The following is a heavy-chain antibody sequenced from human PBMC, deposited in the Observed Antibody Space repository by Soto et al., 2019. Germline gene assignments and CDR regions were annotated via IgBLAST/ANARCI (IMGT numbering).Heavy chain of an antibody. J-gene: IGHJ6*02. CDR3: ASPWGGVDTVSNYYYYGMDV. V-gene: IGHV1-69*13. CDR2: IIPIFGTA. Sequence: SVEVSCEASGGTFSSYAISWVRQAPGQGLEWMGGIIPIFGTANYAQKFQGRVTITADESTSTAYMELSSLRSEDTAVYYCASPWGGVDTVSNYYYYGMDVWGQGPTMTFYS. D-gene: IGHD5-18*01. CDR1: GGTFSSYA.